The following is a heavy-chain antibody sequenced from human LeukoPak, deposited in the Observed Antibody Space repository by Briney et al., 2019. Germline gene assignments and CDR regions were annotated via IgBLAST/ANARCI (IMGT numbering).Heavy chain of an antibody. CDR1: GFTFSTHS. CDR3: ARVSQRGYCGSTSCPYDAFDI. D-gene: IGHD2-2*01. Sequence: GPSLRLSCAASGFTFSTHSMNWARQAPGNGLEWVSYIISSNVCTYYADSLMGRFTSSRDNAKNSRYLHLHSLRAEDTAVYYCARVSQRGYCGSTSCPYDAFDIWGQGTMVTVSS. J-gene: IGHJ3*02. V-gene: IGHV3-21*01. CDR2: IISSNVCT.